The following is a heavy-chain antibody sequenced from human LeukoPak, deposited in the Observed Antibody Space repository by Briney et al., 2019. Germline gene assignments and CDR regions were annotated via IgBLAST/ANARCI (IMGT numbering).Heavy chain of an antibody. V-gene: IGHV4-34*01. CDR1: GGSFSGYY. Sequence: SETLSLTCAVYGGSFSGYYWSWIRQPPGKGLEWIGEINHSGSTNYNPSLKSRVTISVDTSKNQFSLKLSSVTAADTAVYYCARDRPYYYDSSARGWFDPWGQGTLVTVSS. D-gene: IGHD3-22*01. J-gene: IGHJ5*02. CDR2: INHSGST. CDR3: ARDRPYYYDSSARGWFDP.